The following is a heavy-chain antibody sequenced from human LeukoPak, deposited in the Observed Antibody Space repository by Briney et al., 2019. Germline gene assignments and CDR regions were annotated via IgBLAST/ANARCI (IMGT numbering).Heavy chain of an antibody. J-gene: IGHJ6*03. V-gene: IGHV4-59*08. CDR3: ARGSRYPDYYYYYYMDG. Sequence: SETLSLTCTVSGGSISSYYWSWIRQPPGKGLEWIGYIYYSGSTNYNPSLKSRVTISVDTSKNQFSLKLSSVTAADTAVYYCARGSRYPDYYYYYYMDGWGKGTTVTVSS. D-gene: IGHD1-1*01. CDR2: IYYSGST. CDR1: GGSISSYY.